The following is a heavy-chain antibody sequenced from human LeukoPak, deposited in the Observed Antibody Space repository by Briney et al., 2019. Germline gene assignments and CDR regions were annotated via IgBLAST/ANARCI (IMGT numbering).Heavy chain of an antibody. CDR3: ARASRGDSWVGTDFDY. J-gene: IGHJ4*02. CDR1: GGSFSGYY. CDR2: INHSGST. D-gene: IGHD1-1*01. V-gene: IGHV4-34*01. Sequence: PSETLSITCAVYGGSFSGYYWSWIRQPPGKGMEWIGEINHSGSTNYNPSLKSRVTISVDTSKNQFSLQLNSVTPEDTAVYYCARASRGDSWVGTDFDYWGQGTLVTVSS.